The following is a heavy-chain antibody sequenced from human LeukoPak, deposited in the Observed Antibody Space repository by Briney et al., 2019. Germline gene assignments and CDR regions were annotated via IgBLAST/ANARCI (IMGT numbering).Heavy chain of an antibody. CDR3: ARVHLEWLSSPFDY. CDR2: ISSSSSYI. J-gene: IGHJ4*02. V-gene: IGHV3-21*01. D-gene: IGHD3-3*01. Sequence: GGSLRLSCAASGFTFSSYSMNWVSQDPGKGLEWVSSISSSSSYIYYADSVKGRFTISRDNAKNSLYLQMNSLRAEDTAVYYCARVHLEWLSSPFDYWGQGTLVTVSS. CDR1: GFTFSSYS.